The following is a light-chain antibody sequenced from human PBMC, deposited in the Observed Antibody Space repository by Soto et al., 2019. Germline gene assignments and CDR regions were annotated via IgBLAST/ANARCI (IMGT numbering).Light chain of an antibody. CDR3: QPSSDTPIT. CDR1: QSVQYY. CDR2: AAS. Sequence: DIQMTQSPSSLSASVGDRVTITCRASQSVQYYLSWYQHRPGEAPNLLIYAASYLQSGFPSRFSGSGSGTDFDLTISSLQPEDFENYYSQPSSDTPITFGQGTRREIK. V-gene: IGKV1-39*01. J-gene: IGKJ5*01.